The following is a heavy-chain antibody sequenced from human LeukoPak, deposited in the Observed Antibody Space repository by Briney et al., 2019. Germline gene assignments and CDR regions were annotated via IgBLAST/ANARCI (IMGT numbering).Heavy chain of an antibody. V-gene: IGHV3-66*02. CDR3: ARDSSGLGAFDI. J-gene: IGHJ3*02. CDR1: GYSFTSYW. CDR2: IYSGGSA. Sequence: GESLKISCQGFGYSFTSYWIGWVRQAPGKGLEWVSVIYSGGSAYYADSVKGRFTISRDNSKNTLYLQMNSLRAEDTAVYYCARDSSGLGAFDIWGQGTMVTVSS. D-gene: IGHD3-22*01.